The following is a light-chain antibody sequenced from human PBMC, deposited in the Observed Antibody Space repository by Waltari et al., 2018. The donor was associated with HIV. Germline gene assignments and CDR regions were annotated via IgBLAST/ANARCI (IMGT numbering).Light chain of an antibody. Sequence: QSALTQPASVSGSPGKSITISCIGSSSDIGAYNFVSWYQHRPGKAPILMIYEVSDRPSGSSHRFSGSKSGITASLTISGLQADDEADYYCASYTRSGILLFGGGTRLTVL. CDR2: EVS. CDR3: ASYTRSGILL. CDR1: SSDIGAYNF. V-gene: IGLV2-14*01. J-gene: IGLJ2*01.